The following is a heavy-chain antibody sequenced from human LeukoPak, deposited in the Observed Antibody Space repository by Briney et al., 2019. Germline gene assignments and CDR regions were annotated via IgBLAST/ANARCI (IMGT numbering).Heavy chain of an antibody. CDR1: GFIFSNYA. Sequence: GGSLRLSCAASGFIFSNYAMHWVRQAPGKGLEWVALISSDGSKIYYADSVKGRFTISRDNSKNTLYLQMNSLRAEDTAVYYCAKDSPAAMITFGGVSSYFDYWGQGTLVTVSS. CDR3: AKDSPAAMITFGGVSSYFDY. CDR2: ISSDGSKI. J-gene: IGHJ4*02. D-gene: IGHD3-16*01. V-gene: IGHV3-30*04.